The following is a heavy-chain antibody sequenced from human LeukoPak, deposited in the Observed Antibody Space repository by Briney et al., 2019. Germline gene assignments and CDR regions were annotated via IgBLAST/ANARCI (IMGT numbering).Heavy chain of an antibody. J-gene: IGHJ6*02. Sequence: ASVKVSCKATGGTFSSYAISRVRQAPGQGLEWMGRIIPILGIANYAQKFQGRVTITADKSTSTAYMELSSLRSEDTAVYYCARAVPGFDWLSGQGYYYGMDVWGQGTTVTVSS. CDR2: IIPILGIA. CDR3: ARAVPGFDWLSGQGYYYGMDV. D-gene: IGHD3-9*01. V-gene: IGHV1-69*04. CDR1: GGTFSSYA.